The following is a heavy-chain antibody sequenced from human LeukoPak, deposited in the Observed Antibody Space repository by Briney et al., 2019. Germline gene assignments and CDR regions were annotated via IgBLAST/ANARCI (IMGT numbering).Heavy chain of an antibody. V-gene: IGHV4-59*08. CDR2: IYYSGST. D-gene: IGHD3-22*01. CDR1: GGSISSYY. Sequence: PSETLSLTCTVSGGSISSYYWSRIRQPPGKGLEWIGYIYYSGSTNYNPSLKSRVTISVDTSKNQFSLKLSSVTAADTAVYYCARQARTRHYYDSSGGDWFDPWGQGPLVTVSS. CDR3: ARQARTRHYYDSSGGDWFDP. J-gene: IGHJ5*02.